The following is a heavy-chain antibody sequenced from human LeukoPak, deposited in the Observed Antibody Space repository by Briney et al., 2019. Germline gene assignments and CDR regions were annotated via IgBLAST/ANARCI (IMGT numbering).Heavy chain of an antibody. V-gene: IGHV3-74*01. J-gene: IGHJ4*01. CDR2: SDGGGSST. CDR3: ARGPGSSGGAYVGDY. CDR1: GFTFSNHW. Sequence: QTGGSLRLSCAASGFTFSNHWMHWVRQVPGEGLVWVSRSDGGGSSTSYADAVKGRFSISRDNAKSTLYLQMNCLRADDTAVYYCARGPGSSGGAYVGDYWGHGTLVTVSS. D-gene: IGHD3-22*01.